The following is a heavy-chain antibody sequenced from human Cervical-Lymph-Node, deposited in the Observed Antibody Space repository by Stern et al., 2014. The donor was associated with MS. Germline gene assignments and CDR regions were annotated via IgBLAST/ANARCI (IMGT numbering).Heavy chain of an antibody. CDR3: ARGIDRGVDY. J-gene: IGHJ4*02. V-gene: IGHV1-8*01. D-gene: IGHD1-14*01. CDR2: MSPNSGRT. CDR1: GYTFSNYD. Sequence: QVQLVQSGAEVKKPGASVKVSCKASGYTFSNYDINWVRQATGQGLEWMGWMSPNSGRTGYAQKFQGRVTMTSNTPISTVYMELSSLSSEDTATYYCARGIDRGVDYWGQGTLVTVSS.